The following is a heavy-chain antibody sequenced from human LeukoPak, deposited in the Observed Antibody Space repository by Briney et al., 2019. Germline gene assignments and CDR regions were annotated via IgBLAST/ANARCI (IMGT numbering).Heavy chain of an antibody. D-gene: IGHD3-22*01. J-gene: IGHJ6*02. CDR2: IYYSGST. V-gene: IGHV4-59*01. CDR1: GGSISSYY. CDR3: ASSRLYDSSGYYLYYYYGMDV. Sequence: SETLSLTCTVSGGSISSYYWSWIRQPPGKGLEWIGYIYYSGSTNYNPSLKSRVTISVDTSKNQFSLKLSSVTAADTAVYYCASSRLYDSSGYYLYYYYGMDVWGQGTTVTVSS.